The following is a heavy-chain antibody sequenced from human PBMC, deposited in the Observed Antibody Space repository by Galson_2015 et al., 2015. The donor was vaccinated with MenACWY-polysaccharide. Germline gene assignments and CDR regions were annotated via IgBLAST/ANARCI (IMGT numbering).Heavy chain of an antibody. CDR1: GFTFRNWW. J-gene: IGHJ1*01. D-gene: IGHD3-16*01. CDR2: IKKDGSEK. Sequence: SLRLSCAASGFTFRNWWMTWVRQSPGKGLEWVASIKKDGSEKYYADSVKGRFTISRDNAKDSLYLQMNSLRAEDTAVYFCARGLPGLGAWGRGSAVTVS. V-gene: IGHV3-7*01. CDR3: ARGLPGLGA.